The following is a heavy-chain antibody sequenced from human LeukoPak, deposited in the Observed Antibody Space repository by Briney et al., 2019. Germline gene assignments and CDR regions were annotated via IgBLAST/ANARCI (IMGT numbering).Heavy chain of an antibody. CDR2: INLRGTT. D-gene: IGHD1-1*01. Sequence: SETLSLTCAVYGGSFTTYYGTWIRQPPGKGLEWIGEINLRGTTNYNPSLKSRVTISLDTSKNQFSLKLTSVAAADTAVYYCVGTKYNDSPVLSNWGQGSLVTVSS. CDR1: GGSFTTYY. J-gene: IGHJ4*02. V-gene: IGHV4-34*01. CDR3: VGTKYNDSPVLSN.